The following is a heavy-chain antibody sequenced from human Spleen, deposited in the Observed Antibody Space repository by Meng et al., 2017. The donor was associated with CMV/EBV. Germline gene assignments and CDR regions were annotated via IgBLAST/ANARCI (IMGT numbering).Heavy chain of an antibody. CDR2: IYPHDSDI. J-gene: IGHJ4*02. Sequence: YSVTNYWIAWVRQMPGKGLEWMGIIYPHDSDITYSPSFRGQVTISADKSISTAYLQWRSLKASDTAMYYCARLGDIVVVPAAEYYFDWWGQGTLVTVSS. CDR3: ARLGDIVVVPAAEYYFDW. D-gene: IGHD2-2*01. CDR1: YSVTNYW. V-gene: IGHV5-51*01.